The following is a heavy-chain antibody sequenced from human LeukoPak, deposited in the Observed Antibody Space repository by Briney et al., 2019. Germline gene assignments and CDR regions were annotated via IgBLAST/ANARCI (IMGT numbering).Heavy chain of an antibody. CDR2: ISYDGSNK. CDR3: ATTRRGYYDRTVYYFDY. J-gene: IGHJ4*02. CDR1: GFTFSSYG. V-gene: IGHV3-30*03. Sequence: GGSLSLSCAASGFTFSSYGIHWVRQAPGKGLEWVAVISYDGSNKYYADYVKGRFTISRDNSTNTLYLQMNSLRAEDTAVYYCATTRRGYYDRTVYYFDYWGQGTLVTVSS. D-gene: IGHD3-22*01.